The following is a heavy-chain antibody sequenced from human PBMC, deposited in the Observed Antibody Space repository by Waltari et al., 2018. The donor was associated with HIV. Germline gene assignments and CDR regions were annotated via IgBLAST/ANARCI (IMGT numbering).Heavy chain of an antibody. CDR2: ISGSGGST. V-gene: IGHV3-23*01. Sequence: EVQLLESGGGLVQPGGSLRLSCAASGFTFSSYAMSWVRQAPGRGLEWVSAISGSGGSTYYADSVKGRFTISRDNAKNTLYLQMNSLRAEDTAVYYCAKNRLRLGELSLWVFDYWGQGTLVTVSS. CDR3: AKNRLRLGELSLWVFDY. D-gene: IGHD3-16*02. CDR1: GFTFSSYA. J-gene: IGHJ4*02.